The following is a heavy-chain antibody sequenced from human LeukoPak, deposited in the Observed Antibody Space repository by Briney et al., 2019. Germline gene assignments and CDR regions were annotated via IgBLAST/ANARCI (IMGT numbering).Heavy chain of an antibody. V-gene: IGHV1-3*01. J-gene: IGHJ5*02. Sequence: ASVKVSCKASGYTFTSYAMHWVRQAPGQRLEWMGWINAGNGNTKYSQKFQGRVTITRDTSASTVYMELSSLRSEDTAVYHCARDRTVRGVIRNWFDPWGQGTLVTVSS. CDR1: GYTFTSYA. D-gene: IGHD3-10*01. CDR3: ARDRTVRGVIRNWFDP. CDR2: INAGNGNT.